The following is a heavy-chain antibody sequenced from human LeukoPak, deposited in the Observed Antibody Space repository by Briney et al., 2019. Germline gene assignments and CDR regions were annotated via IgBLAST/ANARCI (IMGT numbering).Heavy chain of an antibody. CDR2: IKEDGSDQ. D-gene: IGHD3-3*02. CDR3: ATPLSKGAH. V-gene: IGHV3-7*01. CDR1: GFTLGTSW. J-gene: IGHJ4*02. Sequence: PGGSLRLSCTASGFTLGTSWMTWVRQAPGKGLEWVANIKEDGSDQYYVDSVKGRFTISRENAKNSLYLQMNSLRVEDTAMYYCATPLSKGAHWGQGTLVTVSS.